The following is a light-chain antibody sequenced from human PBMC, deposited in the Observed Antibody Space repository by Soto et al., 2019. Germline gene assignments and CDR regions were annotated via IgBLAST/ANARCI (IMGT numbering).Light chain of an antibody. CDR1: QSVSSN. V-gene: IGKV3-15*01. Sequence: EIVGTQCPSTLSVYPGERATLSCRASQSVSSNLAWYQQKPGQAPRLLIYGASTRATGIPARFSGSGSGTEFTLTISSLQSEDFAVYYCQQYNNWPPWTFGQGTKADI. J-gene: IGKJ1*01. CDR3: QQYNNWPPWT. CDR2: GAS.